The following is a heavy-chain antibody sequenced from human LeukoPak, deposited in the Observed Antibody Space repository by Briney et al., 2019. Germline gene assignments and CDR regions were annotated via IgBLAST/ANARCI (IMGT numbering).Heavy chain of an antibody. CDR3: ARGVEPLAANTLAY. CDR1: GFTVITND. CDR2: LYSDGNT. D-gene: IGHD1-14*01. Sequence: GGSLRLSCAASGFTVITNDMTWVRQAPGKGLEGFSVLYSDGNTKYADSVQGRFTISRDNSKNTLYLEMNSLSPDDTAVYYCARGVEPLAANTLAYWGQGTLVTVSS. J-gene: IGHJ4*02. V-gene: IGHV3-53*01.